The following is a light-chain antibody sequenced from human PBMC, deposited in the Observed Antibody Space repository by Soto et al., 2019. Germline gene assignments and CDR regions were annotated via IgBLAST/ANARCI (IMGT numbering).Light chain of an antibody. J-gene: IGKJ1*01. CDR3: QQRSNWPPWT. CDR2: GAS. Sequence: EIVLTQSPDTLSLSPGERATLSCRASQSVSSSYLAWYQQKPGQAPRLLIYGASRRATGIPDRFSGSGSGTDFTLTISRLEPEDFAVYYCQQRSNWPPWTFGQGTKVEIK. CDR1: QSVSSSY. V-gene: IGKV3D-20*02.